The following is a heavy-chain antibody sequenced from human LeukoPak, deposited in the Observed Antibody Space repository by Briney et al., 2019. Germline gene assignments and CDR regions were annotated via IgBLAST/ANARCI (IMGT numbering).Heavy chain of an antibody. D-gene: IGHD2-2*01. V-gene: IGHV1-24*01. CDR3: AFLGVPAASWGWFDP. CDR2: FDPEDGET. Sequence: GASVKVSCKASGYTFTSYGISWLRQAPGKGLEWMGGFDPEDGETIYAQKFQGRVTMTEDTSTDTAYMELSSLRSEDTAVYYCAFLGVPAASWGWFDPWGQGTLVTVSS. J-gene: IGHJ5*02. CDR1: GYTFTSYG.